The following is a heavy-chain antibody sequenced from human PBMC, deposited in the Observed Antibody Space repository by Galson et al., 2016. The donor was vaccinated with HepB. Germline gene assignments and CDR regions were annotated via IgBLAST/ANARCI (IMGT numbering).Heavy chain of an antibody. V-gene: IGHV3-21*01. CDR3: ARVLPAADSYYYYGMDV. Sequence: SLRLSCAASGFTFSYYSMNWVRQAPGKGLEWASFISSSSSYIYYADSVKGRFTISRDNAKNSLYLQMNSLRAEDTAVYYCARVLPAADSYYYYGMDVWGKGTTVTVSS. CDR2: ISSSSSYI. J-gene: IGHJ6*04. CDR1: GFTFSYYS. D-gene: IGHD2-2*01.